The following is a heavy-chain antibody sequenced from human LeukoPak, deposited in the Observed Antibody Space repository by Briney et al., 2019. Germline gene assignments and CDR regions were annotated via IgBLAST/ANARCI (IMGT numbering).Heavy chain of an antibody. CDR2: IHYSGST. D-gene: IGHD3-16*01. CDR1: GGSISSGGYY. Sequence: SETLSLTCTVSGGSISSGGYYWNWIRQHPGKGLEWIGYIHYSGSTYYNPSLKTRVTISIDMSKNQFSLKLSSVTAADTAVYYCARDSRLALGGGFAGWFDPWGQGTLVTVSS. CDR3: ARDSRLALGGGFAGWFDP. V-gene: IGHV4-31*03. J-gene: IGHJ5*02.